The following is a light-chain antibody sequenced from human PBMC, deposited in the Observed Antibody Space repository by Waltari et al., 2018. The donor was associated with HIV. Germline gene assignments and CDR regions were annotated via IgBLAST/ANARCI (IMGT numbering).Light chain of an antibody. CDR2: AAS. Sequence: DIQLTQSPFFLSASVGDRVTITCRASQGVSPYLAWYQQKPGKAPKLLISAASTLQSGVPSRFSGSGSGTEFTLTISSLQPEDFATYYCQQLNRYPITFGQGTRLEIK. J-gene: IGKJ5*01. V-gene: IGKV1-9*01. CDR1: QGVSPY. CDR3: QQLNRYPIT.